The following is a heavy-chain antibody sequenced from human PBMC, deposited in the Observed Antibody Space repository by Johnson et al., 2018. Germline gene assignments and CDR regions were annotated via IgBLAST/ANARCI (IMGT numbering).Heavy chain of an antibody. CDR3: TTDMVVVVAATRMDV. CDR1: GFTFSNAW. J-gene: IGHJ6*03. V-gene: IGHV3-15*07. D-gene: IGHD2-15*01. Sequence: EVQLVESGGGLVKPGGSLRLSCAASGFTFSNAWMNWVRQAPGKGLEWVGRIKSKTDGGTTDYAAPVKGRFTISRDDSKNTLYLQRNSLKTEDTAVYYCTTDMVVVVAATRMDVWGKGTTVTVSS. CDR2: IKSKTDGGTT.